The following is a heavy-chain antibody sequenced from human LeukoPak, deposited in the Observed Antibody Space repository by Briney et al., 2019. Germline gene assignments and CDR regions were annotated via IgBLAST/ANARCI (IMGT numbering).Heavy chain of an antibody. CDR3: ARGGGRYSVDY. D-gene: IGHD1-26*01. CDR1: GYTFIDYY. V-gene: IGHV1-2*02. J-gene: IGHJ4*02. Sequence: VASVKVSCKASGYTFIDYYMHWVRQAPGQGLEWIGWISPNSGGTKSVQKFQGRVTMTRDTSITTVYMELSGLSFDDTAVYYCARGGGRYSVDYWGQGTLVIVSS. CDR2: ISPNSGGT.